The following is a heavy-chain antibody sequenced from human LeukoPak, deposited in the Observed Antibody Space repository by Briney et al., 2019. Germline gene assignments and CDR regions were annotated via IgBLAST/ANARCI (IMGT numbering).Heavy chain of an antibody. CDR1: GGSISSSNW. J-gene: IGHJ4*02. D-gene: IGHD3-22*01. CDR3: ARSTWLLDK. Sequence: PSGTLSLTCAVSGGSISSSNWWSWVRQPPGKGLEYIGYIYYSGSTNYNPSLKSRVTISLDTSKNQFSLKLSSVTAADTAVYYCARSTWLLDKWGQGTLVTVSS. CDR2: IYYSGST. V-gene: IGHV4-4*02.